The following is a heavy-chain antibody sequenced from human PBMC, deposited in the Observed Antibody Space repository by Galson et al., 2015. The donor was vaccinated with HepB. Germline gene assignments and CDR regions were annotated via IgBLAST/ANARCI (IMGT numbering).Heavy chain of an antibody. Sequence: SLRLSCAASGFTFSSYGMHWVRQAPGKGLEWVAVIWYDGSNKYYADSVKGRFTISRDNSKNTLYLQMNSLRAEDTAVYYCARERPATVTTGLDYWGQGTLVTVSS. D-gene: IGHD4-17*01. V-gene: IGHV3-33*08. CDR3: ARERPATVTTGLDY. J-gene: IGHJ4*02. CDR1: GFTFSSYG. CDR2: IWYDGSNK.